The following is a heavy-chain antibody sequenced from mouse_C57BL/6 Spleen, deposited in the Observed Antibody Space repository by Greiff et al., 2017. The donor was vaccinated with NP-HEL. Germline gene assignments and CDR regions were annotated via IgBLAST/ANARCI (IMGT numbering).Heavy chain of an antibody. J-gene: IGHJ3*01. CDR1: GFNIKDDY. CDR3: TTVYGWAWFAY. Sequence: EVKLMESGAELVRPGASVKLSCTASGFNIKDDYMHWVKQRPEQGLEWIGWIDPENGDTEYASKFQGKATITADTSSNTAYLQLSSLTSEDTAVYYCTTVYGWAWFAYWGQGTLVTVSA. D-gene: IGHD3-3*01. V-gene: IGHV14-4*01. CDR2: IDPENGDT.